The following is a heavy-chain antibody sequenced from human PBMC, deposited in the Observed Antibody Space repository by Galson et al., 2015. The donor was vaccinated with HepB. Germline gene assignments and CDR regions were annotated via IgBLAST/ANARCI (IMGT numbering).Heavy chain of an antibody. CDR2: INHSGST. V-gene: IGHV4-34*01. Sequence: ETLSLTCAVYGGSFNNYYWSWIRQSPAKGLEWIGEINHSGSTNYNPSLKSRVTMSVDTSKNQFSLRLSSVTAADTAMYYCARVPPSGNSIWFDAWGQGNLVTVSS. J-gene: IGHJ5*02. D-gene: IGHD4-23*01. CDR3: ARVPPSGNSIWFDA. CDR1: GGSFNNYY.